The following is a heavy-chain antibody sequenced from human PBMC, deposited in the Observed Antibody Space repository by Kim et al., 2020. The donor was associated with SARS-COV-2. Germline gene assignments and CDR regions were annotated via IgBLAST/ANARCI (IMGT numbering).Heavy chain of an antibody. Sequence: GGSTYYADSVKGRFAISRDNSKNTLYLQMNSLRAEDTAVYYCVRDRYGEDWDQGTLVTVSS. D-gene: IGHD3-10*01. CDR2: GGST. J-gene: IGHJ4*02. CDR3: VRDRYGED. V-gene: IGHV3-66*01.